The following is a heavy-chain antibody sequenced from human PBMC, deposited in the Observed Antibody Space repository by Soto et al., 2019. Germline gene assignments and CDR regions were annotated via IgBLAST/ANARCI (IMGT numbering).Heavy chain of an antibody. CDR3: ARERSSTSCYRFCGMDV. CDR2: IDPSDSYT. CDR1: GYSFTSYW. J-gene: IGHJ6*02. Sequence: PGESLKISSKGSGYSFTSYWISWVRQMPGKGLEWMGRIDPSDSYTNYSPSFQGHVTISRDNAKNSLYLQMNSLRAEDTAVYYCARERSSTSCYRFCGMDVWGQGTTVTVSS. V-gene: IGHV5-10-1*01. D-gene: IGHD2-2*02.